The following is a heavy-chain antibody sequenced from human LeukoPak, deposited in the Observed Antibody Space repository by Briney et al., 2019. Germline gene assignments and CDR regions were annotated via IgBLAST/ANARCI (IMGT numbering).Heavy chain of an antibody. J-gene: IGHJ4*02. CDR3: ARGTYDFWSGYHYYFDY. CDR1: GGSISSYY. V-gene: IGHV4-59*01. CDR2: IYYSGST. D-gene: IGHD3-3*01. Sequence: SETLSLTCTVSGGSISSYYWSWIRQPPGKGLEWIGYIYYSGSTNYNPSLKSRVTISVDTSKNQFSLKLSPVTAADTAVYYCARGTYDFWSGYHYYFDYWGQGTLVTVSS.